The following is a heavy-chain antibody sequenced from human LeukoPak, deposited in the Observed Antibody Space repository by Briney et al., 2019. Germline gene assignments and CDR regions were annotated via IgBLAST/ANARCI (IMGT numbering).Heavy chain of an antibody. J-gene: IGHJ4*02. CDR2: IYTSGST. D-gene: IGHD3-3*01. Sequence: SETLSLTCTVSGGSISSGSYYWSWIRQPAGKGLEWIGRIYTSGSTNYNPSLKSRVTISVDTSKNQFSLKLSSVTAADTAMYYCATEGGFLEWHMVYWGQGTLVTVSS. V-gene: IGHV4-61*02. CDR1: GGSISSGSYY. CDR3: ATEGGFLEWHMVY.